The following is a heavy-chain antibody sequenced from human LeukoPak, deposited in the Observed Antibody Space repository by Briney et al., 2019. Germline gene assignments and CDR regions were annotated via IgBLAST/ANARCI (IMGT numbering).Heavy chain of an antibody. CDR3: AADYTGNYHVEFDY. V-gene: IGHV4-39*07. D-gene: IGHD1-7*01. CDR2: IYSTGRT. CDR1: GGSVTSRIHY. Sequence: SETLSLTCTVSGGSVTSRIHYWGWVRQPPGKGLEWIGSIYSTGRTYYHPSFKSRVTISVDTSKNQFSLRLSSVTAADTAVYYCAADYTGNYHVEFDYWGQGTLVTVSS. J-gene: IGHJ4*02.